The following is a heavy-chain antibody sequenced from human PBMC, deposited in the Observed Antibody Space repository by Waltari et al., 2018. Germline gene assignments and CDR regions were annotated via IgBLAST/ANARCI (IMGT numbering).Heavy chain of an antibody. D-gene: IGHD3-22*01. V-gene: IGHV1-69*08. CDR1: GGTFSSYA. CDR2: IIPIFSTA. J-gene: IGHJ4*02. Sequence: QVQLVQSGAEVKKPGSSVKVSCKASGGTFSSYAISWVRQAPGQGLEWMGRIIPIFSTANYAQKFQGRVTITADKSTSTAYMELSSLRSEDTAVYYCARESYYYDSSGYYYIDYWGQGTLVTVSS. CDR3: ARESYYYDSSGYYYIDY.